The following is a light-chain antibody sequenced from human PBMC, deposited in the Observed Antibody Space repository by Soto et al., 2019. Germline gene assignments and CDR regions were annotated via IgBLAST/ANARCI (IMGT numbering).Light chain of an antibody. CDR1: SSDVGGYNS. CDR3: TSYTRSGTYV. V-gene: IGLV2-14*01. Sequence: QSALTQPASVSGSPGQSITISCTGTSSDVGGYNSVSWHQQHPGKAPKLTIYDVSSRPSGVSNRFSASKSGNTASLTISGLQAEDEADYYCTSYTRSGTYVFGIGTKLTVL. CDR2: DVS. J-gene: IGLJ1*01.